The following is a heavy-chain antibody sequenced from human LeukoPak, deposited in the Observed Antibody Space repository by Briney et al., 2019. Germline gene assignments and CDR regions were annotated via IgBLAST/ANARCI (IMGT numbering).Heavy chain of an antibody. Sequence: GASVNVSCKASGYTFTKYAIHWVRQAPGQRLEWMGWINVGNGNTKYSQKFQGRVTITRDTSASTAYMKLSRLRSEDTAVYYCARVPMVISALWDYWGQGTLVTVSS. CDR2: INVGNGNT. CDR1: GYTFTKYA. J-gene: IGHJ4*02. D-gene: IGHD4/OR15-4a*01. V-gene: IGHV1-3*01. CDR3: ARVPMVISALWDY.